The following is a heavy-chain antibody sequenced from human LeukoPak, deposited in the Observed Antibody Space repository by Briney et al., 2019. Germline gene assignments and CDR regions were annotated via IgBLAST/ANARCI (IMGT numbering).Heavy chain of an antibody. CDR2: IYPGDSDA. D-gene: IGHD2-8*01. J-gene: IGHJ4*02. V-gene: IGHV5-51*01. CDR1: GYRFTNYW. Sequence: SGESLKISCKASGYRFTNYWIGWVRQMPGKGLEWMGIIYPGDSDARYSPSFQGQVTMSADKSITTAYLQWSSLKASDTAMYYCASLARRVYVEYYFDYWGQGTLVTVSS. CDR3: ASLARRVYVEYYFDY.